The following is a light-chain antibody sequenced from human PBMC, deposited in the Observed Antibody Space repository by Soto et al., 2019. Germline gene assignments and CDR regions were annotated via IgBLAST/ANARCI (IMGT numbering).Light chain of an antibody. J-gene: IGKJ4*01. CDR2: HAS. CDR3: QQRRNWPPLT. Sequence: ETVLTQSPATLSLSPGETATLSCRASESVDIYLAWYQQKPGQAPRLLIYHASNRATGIPARFSGSGSGTDFTLTINSLEPEDSAVYYCQQRRNWPPLTFGGGTRVEIK. V-gene: IGKV3-11*01. CDR1: ESVDIY.